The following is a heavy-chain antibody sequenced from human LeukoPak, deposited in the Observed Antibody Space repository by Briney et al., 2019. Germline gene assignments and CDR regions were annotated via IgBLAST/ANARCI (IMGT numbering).Heavy chain of an antibody. J-gene: IGHJ4*02. CDR3: AKDHANTPVVTN. CDR2: IRYDGSHK. D-gene: IGHD2-21*02. CDR1: GFTFSSYG. Sequence: PGGSLRLSCAASGFTFSSYGIHWVRQAPGKGLEWVAFIRYDGSHKYYADSVKGRFTISRDNSKNTVDLQMNNLRVDDTAIYYCAKDHANTPVVTNWGQGILVSVSS. V-gene: IGHV3-30*02.